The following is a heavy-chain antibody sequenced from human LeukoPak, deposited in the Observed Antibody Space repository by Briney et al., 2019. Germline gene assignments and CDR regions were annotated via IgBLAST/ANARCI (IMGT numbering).Heavy chain of an antibody. V-gene: IGHV4-39*07. CDR2: IYYSGST. CDR1: GGSISSSSYY. J-gene: IGHJ4*02. D-gene: IGHD3-22*01. Sequence: SETLSLTCTVSGGSISSSSYYWGWIRQPPGKGLEWIGSIYYSGSTYYNPSLKSRVTISVHTSKNQFSLKLSSVTAADTAVYYCGRRLTMIVVVGGGSFDYWGQGTLVTVSS. CDR3: GRRLTMIVVVGGGSFDY.